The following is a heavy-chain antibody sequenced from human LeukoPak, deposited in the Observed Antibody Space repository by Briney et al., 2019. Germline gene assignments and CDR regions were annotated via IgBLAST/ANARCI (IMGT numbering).Heavy chain of an antibody. CDR3: VKARYSSTWEPFGY. D-gene: IGHD6-13*01. J-gene: IGHJ4*02. V-gene: IGHV3-64D*09. Sequence: GESLRLSCSASGFTFSSYAMHWVRQAPGKGLEYVSSISGNGGSTYYADSVKGRFTISRDNSENTVYLQMSSLRAEDTAVYYCVKARYSSTWEPFGYWGQGTLVTVSS. CDR2: ISGNGGST. CDR1: GFTFSSYA.